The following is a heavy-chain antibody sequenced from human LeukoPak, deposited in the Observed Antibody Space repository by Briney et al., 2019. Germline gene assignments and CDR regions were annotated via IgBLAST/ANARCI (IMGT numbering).Heavy chain of an antibody. D-gene: IGHD6-6*01. CDR2: IYFDARNK. J-gene: IGHJ6*02. Sequence: PGGSLRLSCAASGFTFSRYGMHWVRQAPGKGLEWVAVIYFDARNKYYADSVKGRFTVSRDNSKNTLYLQMDSLRAEDTAVYYCARDRVPSIDDYNYYGMDVWGQGTTVTVSS. CDR3: ARDRVPSIDDYNYYGMDV. CDR1: GFTFSRYG. V-gene: IGHV3-33*01.